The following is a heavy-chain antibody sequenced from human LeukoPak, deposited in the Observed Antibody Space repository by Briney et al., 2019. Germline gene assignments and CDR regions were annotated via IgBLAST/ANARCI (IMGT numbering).Heavy chain of an antibody. V-gene: IGHV5-51*01. J-gene: IGHJ5*02. CDR3: ARGELIGELLGNWFDP. CDR1: GYSFTSYW. Sequence: GESLKISCKGSGYSFTSYWIGWVRQMPGKGLEWMGIIYPGDSDTRYSPSFQGQVTISADKSISTAYLQWSSLKASDTAMYYCARGELIGELLGNWFDPWGQGTLVTVSS. CDR2: IYPGDSDT. D-gene: IGHD3-10*01.